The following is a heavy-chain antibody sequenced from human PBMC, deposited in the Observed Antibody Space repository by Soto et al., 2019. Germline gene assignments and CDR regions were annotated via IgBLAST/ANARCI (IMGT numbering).Heavy chain of an antibody. CDR2: ISSSSSYI. CDR3: ARDGEYCSGGSCYPYYFDY. CDR1: GFTFSSYS. J-gene: IGHJ4*02. Sequence: EVQLVESGGGLVKPGGSLRLSCAASGFTFSSYSMNWVRQAPGKGLEWVSSISSSSSYIYYADSVKGRFTISRDNAKNSLYLQMNSLRAEDTAVYYCARDGEYCSGGSCYPYYFDYWGQGTLVTVSS. V-gene: IGHV3-21*01. D-gene: IGHD2-15*01.